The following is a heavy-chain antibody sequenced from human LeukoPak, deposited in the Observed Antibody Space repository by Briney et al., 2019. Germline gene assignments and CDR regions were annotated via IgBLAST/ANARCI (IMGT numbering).Heavy chain of an antibody. CDR3: ARDGSSGYYFDY. J-gene: IGHJ4*02. CDR1: GFTFSSYE. Sequence: PGGSLRLSCAASGFTFSSYEMNWVRQAPGKGLEWVSYISSSGSTIYYAGSVKGRFTISRDNAKNSLYLQMNSLRAEDTAVYYCARDGSSGYYFDYCGQGTLVTVSS. D-gene: IGHD3-22*01. V-gene: IGHV3-48*03. CDR2: ISSSGSTI.